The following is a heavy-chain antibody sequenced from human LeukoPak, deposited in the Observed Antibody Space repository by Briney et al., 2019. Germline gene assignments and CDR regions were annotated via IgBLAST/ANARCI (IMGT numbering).Heavy chain of an antibody. CDR1: GFTFSDYA. Sequence: GGSLRLSCAASGFTFSDYAMSWVRQAPGKGPEGVSAIAGGGRTYYADSVKGRFTISRDSSKNTLYLQMNSLRAEDTAIYYCANRGYYDSGALRAPFKYWGQGTLVTVSS. CDR3: ANRGYYDSGALRAPFKY. V-gene: IGHV3-23*01. CDR2: IAGGGRT. J-gene: IGHJ4*02. D-gene: IGHD3-22*01.